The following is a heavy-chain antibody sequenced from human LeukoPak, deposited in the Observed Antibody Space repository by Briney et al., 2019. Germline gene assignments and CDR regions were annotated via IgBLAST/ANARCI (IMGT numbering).Heavy chain of an antibody. CDR2: IYYSVSA. D-gene: IGHD6-13*01. CDR1: GGSISSYY. J-gene: IGHJ4*02. Sequence: PSETLSLTCTVSGGSISSYYWSWIRQPPGKGLEWMGYIYYSVSANYNPSLKSRVTISVDTSKNQFSLKLSSVTAADTAVYYCARGSAAAGIFDYWGQGTLVTVSS. CDR3: ARGSAAAGIFDY. V-gene: IGHV4-59*01.